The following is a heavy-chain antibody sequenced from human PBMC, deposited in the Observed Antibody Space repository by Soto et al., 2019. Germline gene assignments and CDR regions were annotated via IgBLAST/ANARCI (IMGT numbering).Heavy chain of an antibody. J-gene: IGHJ6*02. CDR2: ISSSGSTI. V-gene: IGHV3-48*03. D-gene: IGHD3-10*01. CDR3: ARDRDYYYGMDV. CDR1: VFTCSIYE. Sequence: GSSLRLSCSASVFTCSIYEMNWWRQAPGKGLEWVSYISSSGSTIYYADSVKGRFTISRDNAKNSLYLQMNSLRAEDTAVYYCARDRDYYYGMDVWGEGTTVSVSS.